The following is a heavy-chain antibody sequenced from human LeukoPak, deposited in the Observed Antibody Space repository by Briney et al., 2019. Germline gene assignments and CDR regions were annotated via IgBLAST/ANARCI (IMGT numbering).Heavy chain of an antibody. J-gene: IGHJ6*04. V-gene: IGHV3-74*01. CDR3: ARDSLSGNWNDVVLMDV. Sequence: PGGSLRLSCAASGFTFSSYWMHWVRQAPGKGLVWVSRINSDGSSTTYADSVKGRFTISRDNAKNPLYLQMNSLRAEDTAVYYCARDSLSGNWNDVVLMDVWGKGTTVTVSS. D-gene: IGHD1-1*01. CDR2: INSDGSST. CDR1: GFTFSSYW.